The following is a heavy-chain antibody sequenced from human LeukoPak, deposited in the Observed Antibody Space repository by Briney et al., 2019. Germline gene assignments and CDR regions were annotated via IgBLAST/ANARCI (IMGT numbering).Heavy chain of an antibody. Sequence: PSETLSLTCTVSGYSISSGYFWGWIRQPPGKGLECIGTIYHSGSTYYNPSLKSRVTISVDTSKNQFSLKLSSVTAADTAVYYCARGVRIQLWLRNWFDPWGQGTLVTVSS. D-gene: IGHD5-18*01. CDR2: IYHSGST. CDR1: GYSISSGYF. J-gene: IGHJ5*02. V-gene: IGHV4-38-2*02. CDR3: ARGVRIQLWLRNWFDP.